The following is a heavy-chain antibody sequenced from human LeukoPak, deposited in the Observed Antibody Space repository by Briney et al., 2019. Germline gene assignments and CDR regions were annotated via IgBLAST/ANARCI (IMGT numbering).Heavy chain of an antibody. CDR2: INHSGST. CDR1: GGSFSGYY. Sequence: SETLSLTCAVYGGSFSGYYWSWIRQPPGKGLEWIGEINHSGSTNYNPSLKSRVTMSVDTSKNQFSLKLSSVTAADTAVYYCARAPSSSWYGSPQNYYYYYYMDVWGKGTTVTVSS. J-gene: IGHJ6*03. CDR3: ARAPSSSWYGSPQNYYYYYYMDV. V-gene: IGHV4-34*01. D-gene: IGHD6-13*01.